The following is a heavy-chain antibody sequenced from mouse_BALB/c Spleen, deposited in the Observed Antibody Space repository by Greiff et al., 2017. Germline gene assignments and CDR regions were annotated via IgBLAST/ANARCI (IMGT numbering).Heavy chain of an antibody. J-gene: IGHJ3*01. CDR2: IYPGDGDT. CDR1: GYAFSSSW. CDR3: ARGSSYYGSSSFAY. V-gene: IGHV1-82*01. D-gene: IGHD1-1*01. Sequence: QVQLQQSGPELVKPGASVKISCKASGYAFSSSWMNWVKQRPGQGLEWIGRIYPGDGDTNYNGKFKGKATLTADKSSSTAYMQLSSLTSVDSAVYFCARGSSYYGSSSFAYWGQGTLVTVSA.